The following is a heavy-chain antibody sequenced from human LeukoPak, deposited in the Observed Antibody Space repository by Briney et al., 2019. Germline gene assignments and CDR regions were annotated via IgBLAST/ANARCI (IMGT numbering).Heavy chain of an antibody. CDR3: ATDPPYGGYYYYYYMDV. J-gene: IGHJ6*03. D-gene: IGHD4/OR15-4a*01. Sequence: GGSLRLSCAASGLTFSTYAMSWVRQAPGKWLAWVSSISGSGATTYYADSVKGRFTISRDNSKNTLYLQMNSLRVEDTAVYYCATDPPYGGYYYYYYMDVWGKGTTVTVSS. CDR1: GLTFSTYA. CDR2: ISGSGATT. V-gene: IGHV3-23*01.